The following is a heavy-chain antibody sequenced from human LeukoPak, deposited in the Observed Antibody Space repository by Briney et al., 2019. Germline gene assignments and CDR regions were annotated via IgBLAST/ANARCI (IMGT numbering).Heavy chain of an antibody. V-gene: IGHV3-48*03. CDR1: GFTFSSYE. D-gene: IGHD2-15*01. J-gene: IGHJ6*02. CDR3: ARVRSGLHMDV. Sequence: GGSLRLSCAVSGFTFSSYEMNWVRQAPGKGLEWVSYISSRGNTIYYVDSVKGRFTISRDNAKNSLYLQMNSLRAEDTALYYCARVRSGLHMDVWGQGTTVTVSS. CDR2: ISSRGNTI.